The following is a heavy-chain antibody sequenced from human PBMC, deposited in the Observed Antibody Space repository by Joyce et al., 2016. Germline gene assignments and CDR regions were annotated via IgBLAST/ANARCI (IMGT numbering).Heavy chain of an antibody. D-gene: IGHD3-3*01. CDR3: AIDDFWSGYDHHY. CDR1: GFTFSRYW. Sequence: EVQLVESGGGLVQPGGSLRLSCAASGFTFSRYWMSWVRQAPGKGLEWVDNIKQDGSEKYYVDSVKGRFTISRDNAKNSLYLQMNSLRAEDTAVYYCAIDDFWSGYDHHYWGQGTLVTVSS. CDR2: IKQDGSEK. V-gene: IGHV3-7*01. J-gene: IGHJ4*02.